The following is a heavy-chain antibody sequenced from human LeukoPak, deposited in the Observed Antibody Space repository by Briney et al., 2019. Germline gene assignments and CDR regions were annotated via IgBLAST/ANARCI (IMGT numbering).Heavy chain of an antibody. CDR1: GGSISSSSYY. CDR3: ARKRPRGIFGVAPPGWFDP. CDR2: IYYSGST. Sequence: PSETLSLTCTVSGGSISSSSYYWGWIRQPPGKGLEWIGSIYYSGSTYYNPSLKSRVTISVDTSKNQFSLKLSSVTTADTAVYYCARKRPRGIFGVAPPGWFDPWGQGTLVTVSS. D-gene: IGHD3-3*01. V-gene: IGHV4-39*01. J-gene: IGHJ5*02.